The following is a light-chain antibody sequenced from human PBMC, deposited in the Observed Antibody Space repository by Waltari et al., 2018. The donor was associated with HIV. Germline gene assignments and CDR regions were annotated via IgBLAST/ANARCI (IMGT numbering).Light chain of an antibody. V-gene: IGLV2-14*01. CDR2: EVR. J-gene: IGLJ1*01. CDR3: CSFGGSNTKV. CDR1: SRDVGRYNY. Sequence: QSALTQPASVSGSPGQSITISCTGTSRDVGRYNYVSWYQQHPGKAPNLIIYEVRNRPAGVSNRFSASKSGNMATLTISGLQPDDEADYHCCSFGGSNTKVFGTGTKVTVL.